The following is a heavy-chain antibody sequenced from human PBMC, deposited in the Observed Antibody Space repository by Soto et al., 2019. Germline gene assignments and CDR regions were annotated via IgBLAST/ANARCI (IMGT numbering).Heavy chain of an antibody. CDR2: IYPGDSDT. J-gene: IGHJ5*02. CDR3: ARLGYYYGSGSYYTPFNWFDP. Sequence: PGESLKISCKGSGYSFTSYWIGWVRQMPGKGLEWMGIIYPGDSDTRYSPSFQGQVTISADKSISTAYLQWSSLKASDTATYYCARLGYYYGSGSYYTPFNWFDPWGQGTLVTVSS. CDR1: GYSFTSYW. D-gene: IGHD3-10*01. V-gene: IGHV5-51*01.